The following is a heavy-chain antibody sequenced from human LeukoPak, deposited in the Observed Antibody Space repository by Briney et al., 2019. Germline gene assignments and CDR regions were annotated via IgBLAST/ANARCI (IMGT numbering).Heavy chain of an antibody. V-gene: IGHV3-7*01. CDR2: IKQDGSEK. D-gene: IGHD3-10*01. CDR1: GFTFNGYW. Sequence: GGSLRLSCAASGFTFNGYWMNWVRQAPGKGLEWVANIKQDGSEKYYVDSVKGRFTISRDNAKNSLYLQMNSLRAEDTAVYYCARAYNYYGSGSYYFDYWGQGTLVTVSS. J-gene: IGHJ4*02. CDR3: ARAYNYYGSGSYYFDY.